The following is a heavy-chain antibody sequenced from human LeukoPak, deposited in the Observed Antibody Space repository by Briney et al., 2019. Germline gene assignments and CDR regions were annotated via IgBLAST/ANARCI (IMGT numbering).Heavy chain of an antibody. J-gene: IGHJ6*03. Sequence: GGSLRLSCAASGFTFSDYYMSWIRQAPGKGLEWVSYISSSGSTIYYADSVKGRFTISRDNAKNSLYLQMNSLRAEDTAVYYCASPHYYYYYMDVWGNGTTVTVSS. CDR3: ASPHYYYYYMDV. CDR1: GFTFSDYY. CDR2: ISSSGSTI. V-gene: IGHV3-11*01.